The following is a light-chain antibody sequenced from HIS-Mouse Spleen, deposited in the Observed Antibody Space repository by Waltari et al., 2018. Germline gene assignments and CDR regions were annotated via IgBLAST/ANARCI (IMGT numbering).Light chain of an antibody. V-gene: IGLV2-14*03. Sequence: QSALTQPASVSGSPVQSITISCTGTSSDVGGYNYVSWYQQHPGKAPKPMIYDVSNRPSGVSNRFSGSKSGNTASLTISGLQAEDEADYYCSSYTSSSFNVVFGGGTKLTVL. J-gene: IGLJ2*01. CDR3: SSYTSSSFNVV. CDR1: SSDVGGYNY. CDR2: DVS.